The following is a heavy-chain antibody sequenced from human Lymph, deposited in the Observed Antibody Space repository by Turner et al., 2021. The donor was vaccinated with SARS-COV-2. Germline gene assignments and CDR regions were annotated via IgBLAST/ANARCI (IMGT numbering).Heavy chain of an antibody. Sequence: VQLQESGPKLVKLLETLSLTCTVSVGSMNSNYWSWIRQPPGKRLEWIGYSYDRGSTNYNPSLESRVTISVDTSRNQFSLNLTSVTAADTAIYYCARETVNNWFDPWGQGTLVTVSS. D-gene: IGHD2-21*02. J-gene: IGHJ5*02. CDR1: VGSMNSNY. V-gene: IGHV4-59*01. CDR2: SYDRGST. CDR3: ARETVNNWFDP.